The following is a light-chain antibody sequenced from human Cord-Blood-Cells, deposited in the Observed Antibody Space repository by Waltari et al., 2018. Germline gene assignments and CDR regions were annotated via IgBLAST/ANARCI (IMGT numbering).Light chain of an antibody. Sequence: EIVLTQSPATLSLSRGERATLSCRASQSVSSYLAWYQQKPGQAPRLLIYDASNRATGIPARFSGSGSGTDFTLTISSLEPEDFAVYYCQPRSNWPPTFGQGTKLEIK. CDR3: QPRSNWPPT. V-gene: IGKV3-11*01. J-gene: IGKJ2*01. CDR2: DAS. CDR1: QSVSSY.